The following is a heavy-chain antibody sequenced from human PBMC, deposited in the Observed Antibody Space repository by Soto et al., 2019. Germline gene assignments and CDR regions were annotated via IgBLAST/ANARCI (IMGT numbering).Heavy chain of an antibody. D-gene: IGHD1-26*01. CDR2: IYYSGST. Sequence: QVQLQESGPGLVKPSETLSLTCTVSGGSVSSGSYYWSWIRQPPGKGLEWIGYIYYSGSTNYNPSLKSRVTISVDTSKNQFSLKLSSVTAADTAVYYCARWGVGATNQYWGQGTLVTVSS. CDR1: GGSVSSGSYY. V-gene: IGHV4-61*01. J-gene: IGHJ4*02. CDR3: ARWGVGATNQY.